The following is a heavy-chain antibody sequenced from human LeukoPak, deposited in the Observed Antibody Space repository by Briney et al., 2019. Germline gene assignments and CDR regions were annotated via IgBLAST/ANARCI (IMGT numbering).Heavy chain of an antibody. V-gene: IGHV4-30-4*01. CDR2: IYYSGSI. CDR3: ARVPPLDDILTGYFDY. Sequence: SETLSLTCTVSGGSISSRDYYWSWIRQPPGKGLVWIGYIYYSGSIYYNPSLKSRVTISVDTSKNQFSLRLSAVTAADTAVYYCARVPPLDDILTGYFDYWGQGTLATVSS. D-gene: IGHD3-9*01. J-gene: IGHJ4*02. CDR1: GGSISSRDYY.